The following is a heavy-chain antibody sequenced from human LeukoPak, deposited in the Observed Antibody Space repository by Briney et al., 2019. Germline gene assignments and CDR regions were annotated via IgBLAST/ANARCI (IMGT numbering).Heavy chain of an antibody. D-gene: IGHD1-26*01. CDR1: GGSISSSSYY. V-gene: IGHV4-39*01. J-gene: IGHJ4*02. CDR3: ASSSYYGGD. CDR2: IHYRGST. Sequence: SETLSLTCTVSGGSISSSSYYWDWIRQPPGKGLEWIGSIHYRGSTYYNPSLKSRLTMSVDTSENQFSLKLSSVTAADTAVYYCASSSYYGGDWGQGTLVIVSS.